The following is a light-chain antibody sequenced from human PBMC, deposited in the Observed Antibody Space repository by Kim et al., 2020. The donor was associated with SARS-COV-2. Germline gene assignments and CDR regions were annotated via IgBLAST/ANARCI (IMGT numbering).Light chain of an antibody. J-gene: IGKJ2*01. CDR3: QHYIRFPYT. CDR1: QIIETF. CDR2: QAS. V-gene: IGKV1-5*03. Sequence: ASDGDRATITCRHSQIIETFLAWYQQKPGKAPSLLIYQASRLQIGVPSRFSGSGSGAEFTLTISSLQPDDFATYYCQHYIRFPYTFGQGTKVDIK.